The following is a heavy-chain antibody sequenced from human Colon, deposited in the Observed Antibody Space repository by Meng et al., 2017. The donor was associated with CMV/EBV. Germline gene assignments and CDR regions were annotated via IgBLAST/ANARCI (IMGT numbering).Heavy chain of an antibody. J-gene: IGHJ4*02. Sequence: SGYPFTGYYMHWVRQAPGQGLEWMGRINPNGGGTNYPQKFQGRVTVTRDTSISTAYMELSRLTSDDTAIYYCAREVEGVSSRYIDYWGQGTLVTVSS. CDR3: AREVEGVSSRYIDY. V-gene: IGHV1-2*06. CDR1: GYPFTGYY. CDR2: INPNGGGT. D-gene: IGHD6-13*01.